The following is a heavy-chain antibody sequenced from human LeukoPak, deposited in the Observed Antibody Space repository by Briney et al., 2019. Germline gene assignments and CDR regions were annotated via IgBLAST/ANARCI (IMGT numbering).Heavy chain of an antibody. CDR3: ARGTSVGDIAFDY. D-gene: IGHD3-16*02. V-gene: IGHV1-3*01. CDR2: INAGHGNT. Sequence: ASVKVSCKASGYTFTSYAMHWVRQAPGQRLEWMGWINAGHGNTKYSQKFQGRVTITRNTSISTAYMELSSLRSEDTAVYYCARGTSVGDIAFDYWGQGTLVTVSS. J-gene: IGHJ4*02. CDR1: GYTFTSYA.